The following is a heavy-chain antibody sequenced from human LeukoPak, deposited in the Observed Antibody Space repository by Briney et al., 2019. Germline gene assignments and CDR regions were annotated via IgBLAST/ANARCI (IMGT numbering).Heavy chain of an antibody. CDR3: ARLSIAAPPYYYYYYYMDV. D-gene: IGHD6-6*01. CDR1: GFTFSDYY. Sequence: GRSLRLSCAASGFTFSDYYMSWIRQAPGNGLEWVSYISSSGSTIYYADSVKGRFTISRDNTKNSLYLQMNSLRAEDTAVYYCARLSIAAPPYYYYYYYMDVWGKGTTVTVSS. CDR2: ISSSGSTI. V-gene: IGHV3-11*01. J-gene: IGHJ6*03.